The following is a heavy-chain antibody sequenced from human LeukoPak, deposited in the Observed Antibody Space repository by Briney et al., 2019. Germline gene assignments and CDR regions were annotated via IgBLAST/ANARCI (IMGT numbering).Heavy chain of an antibody. Sequence: PSGTLSLTCAVSGGSITSNNWWSRVRQPPGEGLGWIGEIYHSGTTNYNSSLKSRVTISVDKSKNQFSLRLTSVTAADTAVYYCAKDLGSSRPRGDCWGQGTLVTVSS. D-gene: IGHD6-6*01. CDR1: GGSITSNNW. V-gene: IGHV4-4*02. CDR3: AKDLGSSRPRGDC. CDR2: IYHSGTT. J-gene: IGHJ4*02.